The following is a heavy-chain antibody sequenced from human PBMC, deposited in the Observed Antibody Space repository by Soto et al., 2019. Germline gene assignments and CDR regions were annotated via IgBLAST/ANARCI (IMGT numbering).Heavy chain of an antibody. CDR2: ILNDGGDQ. Sequence: QVQLVESGGGVVQPGRSLRLSCAASGFTFSNYGMHWVRQAPGKGLEWLAVILNDGGDQNYGDSVKGRFTISRDNSKNTLYLQINSLRVEHTAVYYCARDDDRPDNGLDMWGQGTMVTVSS. V-gene: IGHV3-30*19. CDR1: GFTFSNYG. J-gene: IGHJ3*02. D-gene: IGHD2-8*01. CDR3: ARDDDRPDNGLDM.